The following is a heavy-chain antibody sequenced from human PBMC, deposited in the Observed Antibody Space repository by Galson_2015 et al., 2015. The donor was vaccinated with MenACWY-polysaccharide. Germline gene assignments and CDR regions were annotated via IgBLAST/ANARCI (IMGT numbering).Heavy chain of an antibody. D-gene: IGHD3-16*01. CDR1: GFTFSGNW. CDR3: ARGGRRIPENYYFEH. CDR2: INSDGRST. V-gene: IGHV3-74*01. J-gene: IGHJ4*02. Sequence: SLRLSCAASGFTFSGNWMHWVRQAPGKGLVWVSRINSDGRSTSYADSVKGRFTTSRDNAKNTLYLQMNSLSAEDTAVYYCARGGRRIPENYYFEHWGQGTLVTVSS.